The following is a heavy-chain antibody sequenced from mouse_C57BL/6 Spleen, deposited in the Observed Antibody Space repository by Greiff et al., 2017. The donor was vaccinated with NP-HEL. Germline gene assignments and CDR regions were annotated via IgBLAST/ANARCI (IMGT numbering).Heavy chain of an antibody. J-gene: IGHJ1*03. CDR3: ARKDWDGDWYFDV. CDR2: IWSGGST. D-gene: IGHD4-1*01. CDR1: GFSLTSYG. Sequence: QVQLKESGPGLVQPSQSLSITCTVSGFSLTSYGVHWVRQSPGKGLEWLGVIWSGGSTDYNAAFISRLSISKDNSKSQVFFKMNSLQADDTAIYYCARKDWDGDWYFDVWGTGTTVTVSS. V-gene: IGHV2-2*01.